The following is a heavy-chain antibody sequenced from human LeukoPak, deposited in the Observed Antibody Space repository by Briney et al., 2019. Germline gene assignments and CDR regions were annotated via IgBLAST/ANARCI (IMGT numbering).Heavy chain of an antibody. Sequence: GGSLRLSCAASGFTFSNYWMSWVRQAPGKGLEWVANIKQDGSEKYYVGSVEGRFSISRDNAKNSLFLQMNSLRAEDTAVYYCARDEGYYYPSWFDPWGQGTLVTVSS. J-gene: IGHJ5*02. D-gene: IGHD3-22*01. CDR1: GFTFSNYW. CDR3: ARDEGYYYPSWFDP. V-gene: IGHV3-7*01. CDR2: IKQDGSEK.